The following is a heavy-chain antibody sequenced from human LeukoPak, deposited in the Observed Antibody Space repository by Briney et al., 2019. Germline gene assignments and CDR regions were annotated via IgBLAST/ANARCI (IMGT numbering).Heavy chain of an antibody. D-gene: IGHD2-8*02. J-gene: IGHJ6*02. CDR3: ARDLVGTDLDYYYGMDV. Sequence: ASVKVSCKASGYTFSDYFLHWVRQAPGQGLEWMGWIKPYSGDTKYADKFQGRVTMTRDTSITTAYMELSRLRSDDTAVYYCARDLVGTDLDYYYGMDVWGQGTTVTVSS. CDR2: IKPYSGDT. V-gene: IGHV1-2*02. CDR1: GYTFSDYF.